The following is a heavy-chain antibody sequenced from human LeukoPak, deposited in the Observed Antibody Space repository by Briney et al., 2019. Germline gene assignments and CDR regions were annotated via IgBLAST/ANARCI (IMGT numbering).Heavy chain of an antibody. CDR1: GGSISSYY. Sequence: SETLSLTCTVSGGSISSYYWRWIRQPPPKEPESTGYIYYSSGTNYNPSLKSRVTISVDTSKNQFSLKLSSVTAADTAVYYCARLLYYYDSSGYYLNWFDPWGQGTLVTVSS. D-gene: IGHD3-22*01. V-gene: IGHV4-59*01. CDR3: ARLLYYYDSSGYYLNWFDP. CDR2: IYYSSGT. J-gene: IGHJ5*02.